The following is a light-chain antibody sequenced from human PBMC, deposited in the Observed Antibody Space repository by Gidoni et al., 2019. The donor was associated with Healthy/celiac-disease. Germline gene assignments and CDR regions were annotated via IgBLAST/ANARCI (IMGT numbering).Light chain of an antibody. CDR1: QSLLHSDGYNY. CDR3: KQVLQTRFT. CDR2: LGS. Sequence: TVTTKSPLYLPGTPAAPASISCRSSQSLLHSDGYNYLDWYLQKPGQAPQLLIYLGSNRASGVPDRFSGRGSGTDFTLKISRVEAEDVGVYYCKQVLQTRFTFXPXTKVDIK. V-gene: IGKV2-28*01. J-gene: IGKJ3*01.